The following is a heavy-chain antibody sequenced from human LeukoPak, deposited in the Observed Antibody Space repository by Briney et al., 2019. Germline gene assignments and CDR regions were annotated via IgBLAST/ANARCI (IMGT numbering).Heavy chain of an antibody. D-gene: IGHD6-19*01. J-gene: IGHJ6*02. CDR3: ARDRNKQSHHGMDV. V-gene: IGHV3-21*01. CDR2: ISSSSSYI. CDR1: GFTFSSYG. Sequence: GGSLRLSCAASGFTFSSYGMHWVRQAPGKGLEWVSSISSSSSYIYYADSVKGRFTISRDNAKNSLYLQMNSLRAEDTAVYYCARDRNKQSHHGMDVWGQGTTVTVSS.